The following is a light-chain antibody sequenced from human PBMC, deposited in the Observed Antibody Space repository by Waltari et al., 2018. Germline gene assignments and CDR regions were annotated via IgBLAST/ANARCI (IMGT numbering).Light chain of an antibody. CDR1: QSVSSN. CDR3: QQYINWPSFT. J-gene: IGKJ4*01. Sequence: EIVMTQSPATLSVSPGERVTLSCWASQSVSSNLAWYQQKPGQGPSLLIYDAYTRAPGIPARFSGSGSGTEFTLTISSLTSEDFAIYYCQQYINWPSFTFGRGTRVEIK. CDR2: DAY. V-gene: IGKV3D-15*01.